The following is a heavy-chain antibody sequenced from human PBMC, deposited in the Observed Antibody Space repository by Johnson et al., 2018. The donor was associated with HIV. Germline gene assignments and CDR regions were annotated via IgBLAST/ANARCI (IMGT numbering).Heavy chain of an antibody. J-gene: IGHJ3*02. CDR1: GFTVSTKY. CDR3: AKSPGKDYGGNSGAFDI. V-gene: IGHV3-53*01. Sequence: VQLVESGGGLIQPGGSLRLSCAVSGFTVSTKYMTWVRQAPGKGLVWVSRINSDGNKKDYADPVQGRFTISRDNSKNTLYLQMNSLSVEDTAVYYCAKSPGKDYGGNSGAFDIWGQGTMVTVSS. D-gene: IGHD4-23*01. CDR2: INSDGNKK.